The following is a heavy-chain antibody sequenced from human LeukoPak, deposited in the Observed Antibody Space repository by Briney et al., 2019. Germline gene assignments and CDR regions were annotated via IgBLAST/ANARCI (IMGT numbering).Heavy chain of an antibody. CDR1: GNYW. CDR3: ARGGSDTAMAHDY. CDR2: INRDGSRT. J-gene: IGHJ4*02. D-gene: IGHD5-18*01. V-gene: IGHV3-74*01. Sequence: GGSLRLSCAASGNYWIHWVRQAPGKGLVWVSRINRDGSRTDYADSVKGRFTISRDDAKNTLYLQVNSLRAEDTAVYFCARGGSDTAMAHDYWGQGTLVTVSS.